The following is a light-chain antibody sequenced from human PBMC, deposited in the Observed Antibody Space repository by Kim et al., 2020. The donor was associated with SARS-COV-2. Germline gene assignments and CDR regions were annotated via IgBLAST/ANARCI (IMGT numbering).Light chain of an antibody. J-gene: IGKJ4*01. V-gene: IGKV3-15*01. CDR1: QTVDRN. CDR2: HAS. CDR3: QQFSKWPLT. Sequence: EIVMTQSPATLSVSPGERVTLSCRASQTVDRNLAWYQQKGGQPPRLLIYHASTRATDIPDRFSGSGSGTEFTLTIHSLRSEDSGNYYCQQFSKWPLTFGGRTKVEI.